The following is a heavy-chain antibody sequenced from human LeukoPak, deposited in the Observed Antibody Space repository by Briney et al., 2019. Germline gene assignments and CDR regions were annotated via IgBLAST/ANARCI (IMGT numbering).Heavy chain of an antibody. CDR2: IKQDGSEK. V-gene: IGHV3-7*03. D-gene: IGHD3-10*01. CDR3: AKGSPWVRATSFQH. J-gene: IGHJ1*01. Sequence: PGGSLRLSCAASGFTFSSYWMSWVRQAPGKGLEWVANIKQDGSEKYYVDSVKGRFTISRDNAKNSLYLQMNSLRAEDTALYYCAKGSPWVRATSFQHWGQGTLVTVSS. CDR1: GFTFSSYW.